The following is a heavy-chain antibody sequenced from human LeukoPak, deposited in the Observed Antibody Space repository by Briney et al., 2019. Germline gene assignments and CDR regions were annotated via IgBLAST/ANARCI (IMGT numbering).Heavy chain of an antibody. J-gene: IGHJ5*02. CDR3: ARDNSVGDNAWWFDP. Sequence: GASVKVSCKASGYSFTSHYMHWVRQAPGQGLEWMGLINPTGGSTGYAQKFQGRVTMTRDMSMSTDYMELSSLRSEDTAIYYCARDNSVGDNAWWFDPWGQGTLVTVSS. CDR1: GYSFTSHY. D-gene: IGHD1-26*01. V-gene: IGHV1-46*01. CDR2: INPTGGST.